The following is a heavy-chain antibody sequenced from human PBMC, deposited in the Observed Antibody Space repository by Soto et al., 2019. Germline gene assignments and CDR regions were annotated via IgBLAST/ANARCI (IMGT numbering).Heavy chain of an antibody. J-gene: IGHJ3*02. CDR2: ISYDGSNK. CDR1: GFTFSSYG. Sequence: GGSLRLSCAASGFTFSSYGMHWVRQAPGKGLEWVAVISYDGSNKYYADSVKGRFTISRDNAKNSLYLQMNSLRAEDTAVYYCARDRVPTPYSAFDIWGQGTMVTVSS. D-gene: IGHD2-2*01. V-gene: IGHV3-30*03. CDR3: ARDRVPTPYSAFDI.